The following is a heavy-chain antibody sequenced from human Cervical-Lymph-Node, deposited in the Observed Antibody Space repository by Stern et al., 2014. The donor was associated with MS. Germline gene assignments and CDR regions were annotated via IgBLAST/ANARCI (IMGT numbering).Heavy chain of an antibody. J-gene: IGHJ5*02. Sequence: VQLVESGAEVKKPGSSVKVSCKTSGGTFSTSGISWVRQAPGQGLEWMGGIIPVLGTTNYARKFQGRLTITADKSTSTAYMALSSLRSEDTAVYYCARDLGMGATVSWGQGTVVSVSS. CDR2: IIPVLGTT. CDR1: GGTFSTSG. CDR3: ARDLGMGATVS. D-gene: IGHD1-26*01. V-gene: IGHV1-69*06.